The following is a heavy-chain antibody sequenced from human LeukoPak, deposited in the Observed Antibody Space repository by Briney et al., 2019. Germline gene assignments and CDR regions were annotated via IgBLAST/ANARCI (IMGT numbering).Heavy chain of an antibody. J-gene: IGHJ4*02. CDR1: GLTFSSYW. CDR3: ARDNGDFWSGYYLFDY. Sequence: GGSLRLSCAASGLTFSSYWMSWVRQAPGKGLEWVANIKQDGSEKYYVDSVKGRFTISRDNAKNSLYLQMNSLRAEDTAVYYCARDNGDFWSGYYLFDYWGQGTLVTVSS. CDR2: IKQDGSEK. V-gene: IGHV3-7*01. D-gene: IGHD3-3*01.